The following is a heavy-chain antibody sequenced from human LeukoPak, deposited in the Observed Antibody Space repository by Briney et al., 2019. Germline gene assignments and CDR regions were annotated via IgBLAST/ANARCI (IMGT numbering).Heavy chain of an antibody. CDR1: GFTFSSYA. D-gene: IGHD3-16*01. CDR2: IIDSGDIT. CDR3: AKLGGQEVYNYYVGV. V-gene: IGHV3-23*01. Sequence: GGSLRLSCEASGFTFSSYAMSWVRQAPGKGLEWVSGIIDSGDITYYANSVKGRFTISRDNSKNRLYLQMSSLRAEDTAVYYCAKLGGQEVYNYYVGVWGKGTTVAVSS. J-gene: IGHJ6*03.